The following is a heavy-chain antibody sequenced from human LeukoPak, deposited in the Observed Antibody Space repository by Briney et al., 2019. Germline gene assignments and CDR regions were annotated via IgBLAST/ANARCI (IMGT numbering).Heavy chain of an antibody. J-gene: IGHJ4*02. D-gene: IGHD5-18*01. CDR1: GFTFSSYG. CDR2: ISYDGSNK. V-gene: IGHV3-30*03. CDR3: ATDEPRGYSYGGHGDY. Sequence: GGSLRLSCAASGFTFSSYGIHWVRQAPGKGLEWVAVISYDGSNKYYADSVKGRFTISRDNSKNTLYLQMNSLRAEDTAVYYCATDEPRGYSYGGHGDYWGQGTLVTVSS.